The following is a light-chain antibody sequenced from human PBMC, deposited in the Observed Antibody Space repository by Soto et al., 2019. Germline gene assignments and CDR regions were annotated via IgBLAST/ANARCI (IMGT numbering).Light chain of an antibody. Sequence: EIVLTQSPGTLSLSPGDRATLSCRASQSVSSTYFAWYQRRPGQTLRLLIYAAAKRATGIPDRFSGSGSGTDFTLTISRLAPDDFAVYFCQQYGSTPPTFGQGTKLEIK. CDR2: AAA. J-gene: IGKJ2*01. CDR1: QSVSSTY. CDR3: QQYGSTPPT. V-gene: IGKV3-20*01.